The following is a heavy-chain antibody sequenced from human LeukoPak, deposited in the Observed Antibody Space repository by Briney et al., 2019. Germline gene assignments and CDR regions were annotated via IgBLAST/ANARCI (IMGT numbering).Heavy chain of an antibody. V-gene: IGHV4-4*07. CDR2: IYTSGST. CDR3: ARLSLKVLERSPTKGKETHYFDY. J-gene: IGHJ4*02. Sequence: NPSETLSLTCTVSGGSISFFYWSWIRQPAGKGLEWIGRIYTSGSTNYNPSLKSRVTMSIDTSKKQFSLKLTSVTAADTAVYYCARLSLKVLERSPTKGKETHYFDYWGQGTLVTVSS. CDR1: GGSISFFY. D-gene: IGHD3-3*01.